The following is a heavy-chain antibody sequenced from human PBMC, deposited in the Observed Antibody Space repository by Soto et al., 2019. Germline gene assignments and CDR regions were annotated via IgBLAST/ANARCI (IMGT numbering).Heavy chain of an antibody. CDR1: GFTFSSYE. V-gene: IGHV3-48*03. J-gene: IGHJ4*02. D-gene: IGHD3-3*01. CDR2: ISSSGSTI. Sequence: EVQLVESGGGLVQPGGSLRLSCAASGFTFSSYEMNWVRQAPGKGMEWVSYISSSGSTIYYADSLKGRFTISRDNAKNSLYLQMNSLRAEDTAVYYCASRNDFWSGYYYFDYWGQGTLVTVSS. CDR3: ASRNDFWSGYYYFDY.